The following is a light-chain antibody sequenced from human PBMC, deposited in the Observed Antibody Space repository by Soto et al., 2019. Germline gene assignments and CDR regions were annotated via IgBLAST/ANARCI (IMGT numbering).Light chain of an antibody. Sequence: EIVLTQSPATLSFSPGARATLSCRASQSVGNYLAWYQQKAGQAPRLLIYDASHRATGVPDRFSGSGSGTDFTLNISSLEPEDFAVYFCKQRSNWPLWSFGQGIKVEIX. CDR2: DAS. CDR1: QSVGNY. CDR3: KQRSNWPLWS. J-gene: IGKJ1*01. V-gene: IGKV3-11*01.